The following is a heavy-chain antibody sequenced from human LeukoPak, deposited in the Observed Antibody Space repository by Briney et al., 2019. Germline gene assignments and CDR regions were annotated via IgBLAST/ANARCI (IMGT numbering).Heavy chain of an antibody. J-gene: IGHJ5*02. Sequence: GGSLRLSCAASGFTFSDYYMSWIRQAPGKGLEWVSYISSSGSTIYYADSVKGRLTISRDNAKNSLYLQMNSLRAEDTAVYYCARVSTAPSSMVRGNWFDPWGQGTLVTVSS. CDR2: ISSSGSTI. V-gene: IGHV3-11*01. CDR1: GFTFSDYY. D-gene: IGHD3-10*01. CDR3: ARVSTAPSSMVRGNWFDP.